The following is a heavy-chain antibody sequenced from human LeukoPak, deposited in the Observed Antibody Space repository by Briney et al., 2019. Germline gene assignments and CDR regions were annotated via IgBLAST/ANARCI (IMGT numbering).Heavy chain of an antibody. Sequence: ASVKVSCKASGYTFTGYYMHWVRQAPGQGLEWMGWMNPNSGNTGYAQKFQGRVTMTRNTSISTAYMELSSLRSEDTAVYYCAGDNYYGMDVWGQGTTATVSS. J-gene: IGHJ6*02. CDR3: AGDNYYGMDV. V-gene: IGHV1-8*02. CDR2: MNPNSGNT. CDR1: GYTFTGYY.